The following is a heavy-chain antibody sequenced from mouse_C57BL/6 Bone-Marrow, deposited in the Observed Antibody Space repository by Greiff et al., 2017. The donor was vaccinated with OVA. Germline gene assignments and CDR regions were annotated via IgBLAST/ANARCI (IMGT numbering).Heavy chain of an antibody. CDR3: ARATAYYDGSSAWFAY. V-gene: IGHV1-54*01. D-gene: IGHD1-1*01. CDR2: INPGSGGT. Sequence: QVQLQQSGAELVRPGTSVKVSCKASGYAFTNYLIEWVKQRPGQGLEWIGVINPGSGGTNYNEKFKGKATLTADKSSSTAYMQLSSLTSEDSAVYCCARATAYYDGSSAWFAYWGQGTLVTVSA. CDR1: GYAFTNYL. J-gene: IGHJ3*01.